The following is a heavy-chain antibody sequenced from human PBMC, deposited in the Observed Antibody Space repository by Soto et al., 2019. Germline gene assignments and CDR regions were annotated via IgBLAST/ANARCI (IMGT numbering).Heavy chain of an antibody. J-gene: IGHJ4*02. V-gene: IGHV4-59*01. CDR1: GGSISSYY. CDR3: ARVGLEGAAAGPYFDY. CDR2: IYYSGST. D-gene: IGHD6-13*01. Sequence: QVQLQETGPGLVKPSETLSLTCTVSGGSISSYYWSWIRQPPGKGLEWIGYIYYSGSTNYNPSLKSRVTISVDTSKNQFSLKLSSVTAADTAVYYCARVGLEGAAAGPYFDYWGQGTLVTVSS.